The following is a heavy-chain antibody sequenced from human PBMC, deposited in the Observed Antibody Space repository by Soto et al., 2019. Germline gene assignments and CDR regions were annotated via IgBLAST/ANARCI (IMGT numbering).Heavy chain of an antibody. D-gene: IGHD3-16*02. CDR2: INHSGST. V-gene: IGHV4-34*01. Sequence: PSETLSLTCAVYGGSFSGYYWSWIRQPPGKGLEWIGEINHSGSTNYNPSLKSRVTISVDTSKNQFSLKLSSVTAADTAVYYCAREGGYRPQTLYYYYYYGMDVWGQGTTVTVSS. CDR1: GGSFSGYY. J-gene: IGHJ6*02. CDR3: AREGGYRPQTLYYYYYYGMDV.